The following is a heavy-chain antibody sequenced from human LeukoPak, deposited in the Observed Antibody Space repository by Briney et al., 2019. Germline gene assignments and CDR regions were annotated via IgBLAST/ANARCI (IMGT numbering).Heavy chain of an antibody. CDR3: ARAFRGYDSSGFFYSRYAFDI. D-gene: IGHD3-22*01. CDR2: IYHSGST. CDR1: GGSISSGGYS. J-gene: IGHJ3*02. V-gene: IGHV4-30-2*01. Sequence: SQTLSLTCAVSGGSISSGGYSWSWIRQPPGKGLEWIGYIYHSGSTYYNPSLKSRVTISVDRSENQFSLKLSSVTAADTAVYYCARAFRGYDSSGFFYSRYAFDIWGQGTMVAVSS.